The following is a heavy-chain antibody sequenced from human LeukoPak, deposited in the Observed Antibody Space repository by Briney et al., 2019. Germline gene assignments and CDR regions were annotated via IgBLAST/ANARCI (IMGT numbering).Heavy chain of an antibody. CDR3: ARDIYCSSTSCYGIGAFDP. CDR2: ISAYNGNT. Sequence: ASVKVSCKASGYTFNSYGIIWVRQAPGQGLEWMGWISAYNGNTNYAQKLQGRVTMTTDTSTSTAYMELRSLRSDDTAVYYCARDIYCSSTSCYGIGAFDPWGQGTLVTVSS. J-gene: IGHJ5*02. D-gene: IGHD2-2*01. V-gene: IGHV1-18*01. CDR1: GYTFNSYG.